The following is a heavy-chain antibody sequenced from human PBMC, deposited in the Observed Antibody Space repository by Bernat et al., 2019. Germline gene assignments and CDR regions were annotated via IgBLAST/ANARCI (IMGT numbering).Heavy chain of an antibody. J-gene: IGHJ6*02. CDR1: GFTFSSYS. D-gene: IGHD3-9*01. CDR3: ARGPRVTIDEDYYYYGMDV. CDR2: ISSSSSYI. Sequence: EVQLVESGGGLVKPGGSLRLSCAASGFTFSSYSMNWVRQAPGKGLEWVSSISSSSSYIYYADSVKGRFTISRDNAKNSLYLQMNSLRAEDTAVYYCARGPRVTIDEDYYYYGMDVWGQGTTVTVSS. V-gene: IGHV3-21*01.